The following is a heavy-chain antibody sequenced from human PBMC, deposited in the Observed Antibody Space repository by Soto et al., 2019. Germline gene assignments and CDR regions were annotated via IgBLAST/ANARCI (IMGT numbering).Heavy chain of an antibody. D-gene: IGHD2-15*01. Sequence: QVQLVESGGGVVQPGRSLRLSCAASGFTFSSYAMHWVRQAPGKGLEWVAVISYDGSNKYYADSVKGRFTISRDNSKNTLYLQMNSLRAEDTAVYYCARDREERYCSGGSCRYGSRGSYNWFDPWGQGTLVTVSS. V-gene: IGHV3-30-3*01. CDR3: ARDREERYCSGGSCRYGSRGSYNWFDP. CDR2: ISYDGSNK. CDR1: GFTFSSYA. J-gene: IGHJ5*02.